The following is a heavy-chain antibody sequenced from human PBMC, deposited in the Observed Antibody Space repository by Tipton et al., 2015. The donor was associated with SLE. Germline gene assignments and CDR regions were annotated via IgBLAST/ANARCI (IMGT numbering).Heavy chain of an antibody. V-gene: IGHV4-38-2*01. D-gene: IGHD3-10*01. Sequence: TLSLTCAVSGYSISSGYYWGWIRQPPGKGLEWIGSIYYSGSTYYNPSLKSRVTISVDTSKNQFSLKLSSVTAADTAVYYCARVGDYYYGSGDYFDYWGQGTLVTVSS. CDR2: IYYSGST. CDR1: GYSISSGYY. CDR3: ARVGDYYYGSGDYFDY. J-gene: IGHJ4*02.